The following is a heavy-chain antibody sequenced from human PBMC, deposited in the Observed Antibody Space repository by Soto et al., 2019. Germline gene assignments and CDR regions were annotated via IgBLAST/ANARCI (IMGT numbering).Heavy chain of an antibody. Sequence: GGSLRLSCAASGFTFSSYSMNWVRQAPGKGLEWVSYISSSSSTIYYADSVKGRFTISRDNAKNSLYLQMNSLRAEDTAVYYCARDGLPDAFDIWGQGTMVTVSS. J-gene: IGHJ3*02. V-gene: IGHV3-48*01. CDR2: ISSSSSTI. CDR1: GFTFSSYS. CDR3: ARDGLPDAFDI.